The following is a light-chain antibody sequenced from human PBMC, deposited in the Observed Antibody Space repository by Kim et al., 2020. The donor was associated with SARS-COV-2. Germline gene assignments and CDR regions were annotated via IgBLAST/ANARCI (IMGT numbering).Light chain of an antibody. J-gene: IGLJ1*01. CDR2: DVS. CDR1: SGDIGNSNT. V-gene: IGLV2-14*03. Sequence: QSALTQPASLSGAPGQSITISCSGTSGDIGNSNTVSWYQQHSDKAPRLIIYDVSYRPSGVSTRFSGSKSGNLASLTISGLQSADEAEYFCSSTSNSLVYVFGTGTKVTVL. CDR3: SSTSNSLVYV.